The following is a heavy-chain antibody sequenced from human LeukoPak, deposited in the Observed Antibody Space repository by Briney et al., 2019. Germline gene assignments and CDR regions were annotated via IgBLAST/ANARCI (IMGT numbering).Heavy chain of an antibody. J-gene: IGHJ4*02. CDR3: AKVGISGSYAFDY. V-gene: IGHV3-30*18. D-gene: IGHD1-26*01. CDR2: ISYDGSNK. CDR1: GFTFSSYG. Sequence: GGSLRLSCAASGFTFSSYGMHWVRQAPGKGLEWVAVISYDGSNKYYADSVKGRFTISRDNSKNTLYLQMNSLRAEDTAVYYCAKVGISGSYAFDYWGQGTLVTVSS.